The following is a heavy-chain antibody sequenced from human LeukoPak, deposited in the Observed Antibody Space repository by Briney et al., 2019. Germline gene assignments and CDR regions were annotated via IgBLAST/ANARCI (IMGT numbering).Heavy chain of an antibody. CDR3: ARDVGGSGSYDYFQH. CDR2: ISSSGSTI. D-gene: IGHD3-10*01. V-gene: IGHV3-48*03. CDR1: GFTFSSYE. Sequence: GGSLRLSCAASGFTFSSYELNWVRQAPGKGLEWVSYISSSGSTIYYADSVKGRFTISRDNAKNSLYLQMNSLRAEDTAVYYCARDVGGSGSYDYFQHWGQGTLVTVSS. J-gene: IGHJ1*01.